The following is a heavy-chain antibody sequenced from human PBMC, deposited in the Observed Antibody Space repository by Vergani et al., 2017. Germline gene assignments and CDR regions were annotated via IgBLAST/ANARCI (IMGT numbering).Heavy chain of an antibody. CDR3: AKQDFVSGNYLFDY. D-gene: IGHD3-10*01. CDR2: ISGSGVSA. Sequence: VQLVESGGGVVQPGRSLRLSCTSSGFTFSTYAMHWVRQAPGKGLEWVSGISGSGVSAYYTDSVKGRFTISRDNSKNMLFLQMNNLRTEDTAIYYCAKQDFVSGNYLFDYWGQGTLVTVSS. J-gene: IGHJ4*02. CDR1: GFTFSTYA. V-gene: IGHV3-23*04.